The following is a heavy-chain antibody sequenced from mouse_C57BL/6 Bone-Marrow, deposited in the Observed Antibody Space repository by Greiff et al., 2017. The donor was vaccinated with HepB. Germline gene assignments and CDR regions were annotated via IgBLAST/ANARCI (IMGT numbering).Heavy chain of an antibody. Sequence: QVQLQQPGAELVKPGASVKLSCKASGYTFTSYWMHWVKQRPGQGLEWIGMIHPNSGSTNYNEKFKSKATLTVDKSSSTAYMQLSSLTSEDSAVYYCARNIYYGYDGFAYWGQGTLVTVSA. D-gene: IGHD2-2*01. CDR2: IHPNSGST. V-gene: IGHV1-64*01. J-gene: IGHJ3*01. CDR1: GYTFTSYW. CDR3: ARNIYYGYDGFAY.